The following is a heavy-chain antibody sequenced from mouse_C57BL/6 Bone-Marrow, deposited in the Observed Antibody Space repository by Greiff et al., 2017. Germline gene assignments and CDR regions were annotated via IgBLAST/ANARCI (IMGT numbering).Heavy chain of an antibody. CDR2: ISNLAYSI. J-gene: IGHJ1*03. D-gene: IGHD1-1*01. CDR1: GFTFSDYG. CDR3: ARHGGYGSSYWYFDV. V-gene: IGHV5-15*01. Sequence: EVKLMESGGGLVQPGGSLKLSCAASGFTFSDYGMAWVRQAPRKGPEWVAFISNLAYSIYYADTVTGRFTISSENAKNTLSLEMSSLRSEDTAMYYCARHGGYGSSYWYFDVWGTGTTVTVSS.